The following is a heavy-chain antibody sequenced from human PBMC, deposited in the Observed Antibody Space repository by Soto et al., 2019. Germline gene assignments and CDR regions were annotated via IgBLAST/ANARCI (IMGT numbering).Heavy chain of an antibody. CDR1: GYTFTNYA. D-gene: IGHD6-25*01. J-gene: IGHJ4*02. CDR3: ARDGVAAGNINFDY. CDR2: INGGNGNT. Sequence: ASVKVSCKAFGYTFTNYAMHWVRQAPGQRLEWMGWINGGNGNTKYSPKLQDRVTITRDTSASTAYMELSSLRSEDTALYYCARDGVAAGNINFDYWGQGTLVTVSS. V-gene: IGHV1-3*01.